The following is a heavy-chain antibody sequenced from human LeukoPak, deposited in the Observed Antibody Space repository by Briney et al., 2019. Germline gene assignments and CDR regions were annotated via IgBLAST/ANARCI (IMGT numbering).Heavy chain of an antibody. CDR2: IYSGGAT. D-gene: IGHD3-22*01. J-gene: IGHJ4*02. CDR1: GFSACANF. V-gene: IGHV3-66*01. CDR3: ARDRGYYDRSGYFYDSN. Sequence: PGGSLRLSCAASGFSACANFMSWVRQAPGKGLEWLSVIYSGGATYYADSVKGRFTISRDILKNTLFLQMNSLRAEDTAVYYCARDRGYYDRSGYFYDSNWGQGTLVTVSS.